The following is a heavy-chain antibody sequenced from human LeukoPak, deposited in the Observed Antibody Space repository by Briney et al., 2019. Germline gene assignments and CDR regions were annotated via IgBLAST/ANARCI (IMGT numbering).Heavy chain of an antibody. Sequence: PGGSLRLSCAASGFTFSSYGMHWVRQAPGKGLEWVAVIWYGGSNKYYADSVKGRFTISRDNSKNTLYLQMNSLRAEDTAVYYCAKDSEGTAMADWGQGTLVTVSS. D-gene: IGHD5-18*01. CDR3: AKDSEGTAMAD. CDR2: IWYGGSNK. J-gene: IGHJ4*02. V-gene: IGHV3-30*02. CDR1: GFTFSSYG.